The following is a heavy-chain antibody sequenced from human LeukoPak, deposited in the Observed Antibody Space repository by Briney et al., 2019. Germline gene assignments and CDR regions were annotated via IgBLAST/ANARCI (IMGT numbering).Heavy chain of an antibody. CDR1: GGSFSGYY. Sequence: SETLSLTCAVYGGSFSGYYWSWIRQPPGKGLEWIGEINHSGSTNYNPSLKSRVTISVDTSKNQFSLKLSSVTAADTAVYYCASQRAMAGLFDYWGQGTLVTVSS. CDR3: ASQRAMAGLFDY. J-gene: IGHJ4*02. D-gene: IGHD6-19*01. CDR2: INHSGST. V-gene: IGHV4-34*01.